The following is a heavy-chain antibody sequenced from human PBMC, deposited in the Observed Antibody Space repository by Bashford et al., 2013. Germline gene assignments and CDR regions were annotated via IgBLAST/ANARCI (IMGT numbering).Heavy chain of an antibody. Sequence: SETLSLTCAVYGGSFSNYYWTWIRQSPGKGLEWIGEINHGGSTKYNPSLKSRVTISVDTSKNQFSLKLSSVTAADTAVYYCARGQNVYSSSSGYYYYMDVWGKGTTVTVSS. J-gene: IGHJ6*03. CDR1: GGSFSNYY. D-gene: IGHD6-6*01. CDR3: ARGQNVYSSSSGYYYYMDV. V-gene: IGHV4-34*01. CDR2: INHGGST.